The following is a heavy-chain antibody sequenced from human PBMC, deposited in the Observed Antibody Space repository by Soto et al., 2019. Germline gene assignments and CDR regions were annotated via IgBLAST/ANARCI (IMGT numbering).Heavy chain of an antibody. CDR2: IIPIFGTA. CDR3: ARALSAAGIWDYYYYYGMDV. CDR1: GGTFSSYA. D-gene: IGHD6-13*01. J-gene: IGHJ6*02. Sequence: SVKVSCKASGGTFSSYAISWVRQAPGQGLEWMGGIIPIFGTANYAQKFQGRVTITADESTGTAYMELSSLRSEDTAVYYCARALSAAGIWDYYYYYGMDVWGQGTTVTVSS. V-gene: IGHV1-69*13.